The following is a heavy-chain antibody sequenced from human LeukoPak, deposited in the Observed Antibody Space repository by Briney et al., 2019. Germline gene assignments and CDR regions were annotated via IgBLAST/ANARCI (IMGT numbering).Heavy chain of an antibody. CDR3: ARDRETHWFDP. CDR1: GGSISSYY. Sequence: PSETLSLTCTVSGGSISSYYWSWIRQPPGKGLEWIGYIYYSGSTNYNPSLKSRVTISVDTSKNQFSLKLSSVTAADTAVYYCARDRETHWFDPWRQGTLVTVSS. V-gene: IGHV4-59*01. J-gene: IGHJ5*02. CDR2: IYYSGST.